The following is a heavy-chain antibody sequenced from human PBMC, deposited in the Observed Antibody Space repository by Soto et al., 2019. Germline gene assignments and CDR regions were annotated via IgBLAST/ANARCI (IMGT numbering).Heavy chain of an antibody. CDR3: ATAPPWTAFDI. CDR2: ISYSGST. D-gene: IGHD5-12*01. J-gene: IGHJ3*02. CDR1: GGSISGYY. Sequence: SETLSLTCTVSGGSISGYYWSWIRQSPEKGLEYIGYISYSGSTNYNPSLKSRVTTSLDTSKNQFSLKLSSVTAADTAVYYCATAPPWTAFDIWGQGTMVTVSS. V-gene: IGHV4-59*08.